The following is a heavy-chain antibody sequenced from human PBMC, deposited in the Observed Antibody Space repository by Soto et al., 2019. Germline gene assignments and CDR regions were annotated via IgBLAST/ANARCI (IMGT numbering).Heavy chain of an antibody. Sequence: EVQLVESGGGLVQPGGSLRLSCAASGFTFSNYWMYWVRQAPGKGLEWVSRIKSDGIVLSHADCGRGRLTISRDNVKNTLYLHMDSLRAEDTAVYFCARGDCVGGTCYSLAGSFYYYMDVWGKGTTVTVFS. J-gene: IGHJ6*03. D-gene: IGHD2-15*01. CDR3: ARGDCVGGTCYSLAGSFYYYMDV. V-gene: IGHV3-74*02. CDR1: GFTFSNYW. CDR2: IKSDGIVL.